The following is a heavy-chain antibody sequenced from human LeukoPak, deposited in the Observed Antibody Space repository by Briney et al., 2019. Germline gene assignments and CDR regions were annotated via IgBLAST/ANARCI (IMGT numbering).Heavy chain of an antibody. Sequence: GESLKISCKGSAYTFTTFWIGWVRQMPGKGLEWMGIIYPGDSDIRYSPSFEGQVTISADKSLSTAYLQWSSLKASDTAMYYCARHLRDWYFDLWGRGTLVTVSS. J-gene: IGHJ2*01. D-gene: IGHD4-17*01. CDR3: ARHLRDWYFDL. CDR1: AYTFTTFW. V-gene: IGHV5-51*01. CDR2: IYPGDSDI.